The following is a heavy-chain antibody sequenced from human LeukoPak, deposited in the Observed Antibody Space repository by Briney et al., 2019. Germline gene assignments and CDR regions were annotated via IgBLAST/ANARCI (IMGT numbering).Heavy chain of an antibody. CDR1: GFTFSSYA. Sequence: GGSLRLSCAASGFTFSSYAMSGVRQAPAKGLEWVSIISGSGGSTYYADSVKGRFTISRDNSRKTLYLQMNRLRAEDTAVYYCAKDLQQLVLLSFFDYWGQGTLVTVSS. V-gene: IGHV3-23*01. CDR2: ISGSGGST. CDR3: AKDLQQLVLLSFFDY. D-gene: IGHD6-13*01. J-gene: IGHJ4*02.